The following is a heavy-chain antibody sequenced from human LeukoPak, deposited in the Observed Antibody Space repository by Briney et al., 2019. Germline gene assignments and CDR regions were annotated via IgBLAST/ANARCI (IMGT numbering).Heavy chain of an antibody. J-gene: IGHJ3*02. D-gene: IGHD3-16*02. CDR1: GGSISSYY. CDR3: ARDQGHYDYVWGSYRHDAFDI. V-gene: IGHV4-59*01. Sequence: SETLSLTCTVSGGSISSYYWSWIRQPPGKGLEWIGYIYYSGSTNYNPSLKSRVTISVDTSKNQFSLKLSSVTAADTAVYYCARDQGHYDYVWGSYRHDAFDIWGQGTMVTVSS. CDR2: IYYSGST.